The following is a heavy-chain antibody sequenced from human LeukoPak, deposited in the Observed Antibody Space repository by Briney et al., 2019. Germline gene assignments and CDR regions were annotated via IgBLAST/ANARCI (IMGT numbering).Heavy chain of an antibody. CDR1: GGSISSYY. Sequence: PSETLSLTCTVSGGSISSYYWSWIRQPAGKGLEWIGSMYYSGSTYYNPSLKSRVTVSVDTSKNQFSLKLSSVTAADTAVYYCARGGGSYYVDYWGQGTLVTVSS. D-gene: IGHD2-15*01. J-gene: IGHJ4*02. V-gene: IGHV4-59*05. CDR3: ARGGGSYYVDY. CDR2: MYYSGST.